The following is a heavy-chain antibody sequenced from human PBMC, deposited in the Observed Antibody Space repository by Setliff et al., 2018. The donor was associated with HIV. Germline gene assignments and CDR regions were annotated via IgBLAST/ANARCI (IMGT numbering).Heavy chain of an antibody. CDR3: AREVFSGWRIFDI. CDR2: IYTSGST. Sequence: TLSLTCTVSGGSISSGSYYWSWIRQPAGKGLEWIGRIYTSGSTNYNPSLKSRVTISLDTSKNQFSLKLSSVTAADTAVYYCAREVFSGWRIFDIWGQGAVVTVSS. CDR1: GGSISSGSYY. D-gene: IGHD6-19*01. V-gene: IGHV4-61*02. J-gene: IGHJ3*02.